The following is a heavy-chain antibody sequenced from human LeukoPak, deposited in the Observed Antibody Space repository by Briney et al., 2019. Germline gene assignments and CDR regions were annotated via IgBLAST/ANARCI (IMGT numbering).Heavy chain of an antibody. CDR2: IYHSGST. J-gene: IGHJ5*02. V-gene: IGHV4-38-2*01. CDR1: GYSISSGYY. Sequence: TTETLSLTCAVSGYSISSGYYWGWIRQHPGEGLEWIGSIYHSGSTYYNPSLKSRVTISVDTSKNQFSLKLSSVTAADTAVYYCARNWYCSSTSCYRAGWFDPWGQGTLVTVSS. CDR3: ARNWYCSSTSCYRAGWFDP. D-gene: IGHD2-2*01.